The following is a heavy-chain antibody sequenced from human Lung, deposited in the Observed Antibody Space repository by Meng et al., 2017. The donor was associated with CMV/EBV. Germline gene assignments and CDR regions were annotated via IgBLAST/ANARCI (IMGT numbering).Heavy chain of an antibody. V-gene: IGHV4-61*01. CDR3: ARFDMDVEGYYGMDV. Sequence: GSLRLSCTVSGGSVSSGSYYWSWIRQPPGKRLEWIGYIYYSGSTNYNPSLKSRVTISVDTSKNQFSLRLSSVTAADTAVYYCARFDMDVEGYYGMDVWGQGTTVTVSS. CDR1: GGSVSSGSYY. D-gene: IGHD2-15*01. J-gene: IGHJ6*02. CDR2: IYYSGST.